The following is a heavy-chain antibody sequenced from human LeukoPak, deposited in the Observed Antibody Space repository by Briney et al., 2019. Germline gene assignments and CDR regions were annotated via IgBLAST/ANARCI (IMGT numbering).Heavy chain of an antibody. CDR1: GGTISSYY. CDR3: ARHLIAPPDAFDI. CDR2: IYYSGST. V-gene: IGHV4-59*08. Sequence: PSETLSLTCTVSGGTISSYYWSWIRQPPGKGLDSIGYIYYSGSTNYNPSLKSRVTISVDTSKNQFSLKLSSVTAADTAVYYCARHLIAPPDAFDIWGQGTMVTVSS. J-gene: IGHJ3*02.